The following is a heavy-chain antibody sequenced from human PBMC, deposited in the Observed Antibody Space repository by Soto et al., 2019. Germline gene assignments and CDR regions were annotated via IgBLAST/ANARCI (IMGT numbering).Heavy chain of an antibody. V-gene: IGHV3-30-3*01. CDR2: FSYDGIYK. J-gene: IGHJ4*02. CDR3: AREGRNPSLRSSNCLDH. Sequence: QVQLAESGGGVVQPGRSLRLSCATSGFNFSDYAMHWVRQAPGKGPEYVAVFSYDGIYKFYADSVKGRFTISRDNSKNTLYLEMNNLRVEDTAVYFCAREGRNPSLRSSNCLDHWVQGTLVTVSS. D-gene: IGHD1-1*01. CDR1: GFNFSDYA.